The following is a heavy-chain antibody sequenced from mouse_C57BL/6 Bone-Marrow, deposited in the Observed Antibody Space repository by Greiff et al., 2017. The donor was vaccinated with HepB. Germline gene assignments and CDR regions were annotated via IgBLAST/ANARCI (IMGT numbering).Heavy chain of an antibody. D-gene: IGHD2-4*01. V-gene: IGHV1-62-2*01. CDR1: GYTFTEYT. CDR3: ARHEEGGAYDYDVFFAY. Sequence: VQLQQSGAELVKPGASVKLSCKASGYTFTEYTIHWVKQRSGQGLEWIGWFYPGSGSIKYNEKFKDKATLTADKSSSTVYMELSRLTSEDSAVYFCARHEEGGAYDYDVFFAYWGHGTLVTVSA. J-gene: IGHJ3*01. CDR2: FYPGSGSI.